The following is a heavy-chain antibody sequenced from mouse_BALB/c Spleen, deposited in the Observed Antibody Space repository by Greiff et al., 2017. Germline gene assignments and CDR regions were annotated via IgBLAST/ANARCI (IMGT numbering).Heavy chain of an antibody. D-gene: IGHD2-4*01. CDR3: ARSLGMITTRYYAMDY. Sequence: EVQLVESGGGLVQPGGSRKLSCAASGFTFSSFGMHWVRQAPEKGLEWVAYISSGSSTIYYADTVKGRFTISRDNPKNTLFLQMTSLRSEDTAMYYCARSLGMITTRYYAMDYWGQGTSVTVSS. CDR1: GFTFSSFG. CDR2: ISSGSSTI. V-gene: IGHV5-17*02. J-gene: IGHJ4*01.